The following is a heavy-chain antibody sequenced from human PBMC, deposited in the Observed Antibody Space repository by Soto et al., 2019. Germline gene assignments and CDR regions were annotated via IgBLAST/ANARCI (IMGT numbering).Heavy chain of an antibody. V-gene: IGHV1-3*01. J-gene: IGHJ4*02. CDR2: INPGNGNT. CDR3: ARGGYFDSSDYPAY. D-gene: IGHD3-22*01. Sequence: ASVKVSCKASGYTFTSYGITWVRPAPGRGREWMVCINPGNGNTKYSQQFQGRVIIDRDTYASKAYMELSSPRSEDTAVYYCARGGYFDSSDYPAYGGLGTLVTVSS. CDR1: GYTFTSYG.